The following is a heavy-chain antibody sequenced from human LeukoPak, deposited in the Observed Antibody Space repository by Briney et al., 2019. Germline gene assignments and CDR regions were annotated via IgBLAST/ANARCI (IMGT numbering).Heavy chain of an antibody. Sequence: QPGGSLRLSCAASGFTFSNYWLTRVRQAPGKGLEWVANIKHDGSDQYYLDSVKGRFTISRDNAKNSLYLQMNSLRAEDTAVYYCARGIATGIDFFDPWGQGTLVTVSS. D-gene: IGHD6-13*01. CDR3: ARGIATGIDFFDP. CDR2: IKHDGSDQ. J-gene: IGHJ5*02. CDR1: GFTFSNYW. V-gene: IGHV3-7*01.